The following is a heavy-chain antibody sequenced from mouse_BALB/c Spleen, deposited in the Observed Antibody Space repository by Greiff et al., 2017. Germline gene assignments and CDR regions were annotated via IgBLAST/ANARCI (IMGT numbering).Heavy chain of an antibody. CDR2: ISSGGST. J-gene: IGHJ4*01. Sequence: VQGVESGGGLVNPGGSLKLSCAASGFAFSSYDMSWVRQTPEKRLEWVASISSGGSTYYPDSVKGRFTISRDNARNILYLQMSSLRSEDTAMYYCARIYYDYDGAMDYWGQGTSVTVSS. D-gene: IGHD2-4*01. CDR3: ARIYYDYDGAMDY. CDR1: GFAFSSYD. V-gene: IGHV5-6-5*01.